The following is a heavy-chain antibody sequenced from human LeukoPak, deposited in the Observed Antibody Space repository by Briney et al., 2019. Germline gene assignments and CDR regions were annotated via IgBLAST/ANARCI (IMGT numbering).Heavy chain of an antibody. Sequence: SVKVSCKASGGTFSSYAISWVRQAPGQGLEWMGGIIPIFGTANYAQKFQGRVTMTEDTSTDTAYMELSSLRSEDTAVYYCATGILYYYDTSGSGGYWGQGTLVTVSS. J-gene: IGHJ4*02. CDR3: ATGILYYYDTSGSGGY. V-gene: IGHV1-69*06. D-gene: IGHD3-22*01. CDR2: IIPIFGTA. CDR1: GGTFSSYA.